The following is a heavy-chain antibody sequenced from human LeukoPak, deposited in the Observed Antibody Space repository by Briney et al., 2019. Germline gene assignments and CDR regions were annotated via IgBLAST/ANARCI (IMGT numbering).Heavy chain of an antibody. Sequence: SVKVSCKATGGTFSSYAISWVRQAPGQGLEWMGRIIPIFGTANYAQKFQGRVTITTDESTSTAYMELSSLRSEDTAVYYCAREEYGDYHDAFDIWGQGTMVTVSS. D-gene: IGHD4-17*01. CDR1: GGTFSSYA. CDR3: AREEYGDYHDAFDI. J-gene: IGHJ3*02. V-gene: IGHV1-69*05. CDR2: IIPIFGTA.